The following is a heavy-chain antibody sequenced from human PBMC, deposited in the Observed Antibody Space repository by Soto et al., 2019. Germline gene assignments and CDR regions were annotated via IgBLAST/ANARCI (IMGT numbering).Heavy chain of an antibody. CDR1: GYTFTGYY. CDR3: ARDPSITIFGVATEAPAYYYYGMDV. V-gene: IGHV1-2*02. CDR2: INPNSGGT. D-gene: IGHD3-3*01. J-gene: IGHJ6*02. Sequence: ASVKVSCKASGYTFTGYYMHWVRQAPGQGLEWMGWINPNSGGTNYAQKFQGRVTMTRDTSISTAYMELSRLRSDDTAVYYCARDPSITIFGVATEAPAYYYYGMDVWGQGTTVTVSS.